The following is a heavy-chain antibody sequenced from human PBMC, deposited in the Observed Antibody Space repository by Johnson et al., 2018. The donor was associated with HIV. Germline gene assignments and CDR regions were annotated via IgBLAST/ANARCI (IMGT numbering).Heavy chain of an antibody. CDR1: GLTVGTNY. CDR2: INQDGSET. Sequence: VLLVESGGGVVQPGGSLRLSCAASGLTVGTNYMSWVRQAPGKGLEWVANINQDGSETYYVASVTGRFTISRDNAKNSLYLQMNSLRAEDTAVYYCARSNWAHFDAFDIWGQGTMVTVSS. CDR3: ARSNWAHFDAFDI. J-gene: IGHJ3*02. D-gene: IGHD7-27*01. V-gene: IGHV3-7*02.